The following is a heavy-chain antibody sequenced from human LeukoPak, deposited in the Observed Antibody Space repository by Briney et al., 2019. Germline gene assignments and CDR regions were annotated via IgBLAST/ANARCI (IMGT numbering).Heavy chain of an antibody. V-gene: IGHV3-43*01. J-gene: IGHJ4*02. CDR3: AKDMQLRFLEWLSGGIDS. D-gene: IGHD3-3*01. Sequence: GGSLRLSCVASGFTFHDYSMHWVRQAPGKGLEWVSLISWDGATIFYADSVKGRFTISRDNSKNSLYLQMNSLITEDTAVYYCAKDMQLRFLEWLSGGIDSWGQGTLLTVSS. CDR1: GFTFHDYS. CDR2: ISWDGATI.